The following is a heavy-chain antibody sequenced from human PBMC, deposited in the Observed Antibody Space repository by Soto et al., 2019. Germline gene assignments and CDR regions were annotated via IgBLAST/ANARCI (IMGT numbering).Heavy chain of an antibody. CDR2: IYPGDSDT. D-gene: IGHD3-3*01. CDR3: ARRDYDFWSGYYTGGAFDI. J-gene: IGHJ3*02. V-gene: IGHV5-51*01. Sequence: GESLKISCKGSGYSFTSYWIGWVRQMPGKGLEWMGIIYPGDSDTRYSPSFQGQVTISADKSISTAYLQWSSLKASDTAMYYCARRDYDFWSGYYTGGAFDIWGQGTMVTVSS. CDR1: GYSFTSYW.